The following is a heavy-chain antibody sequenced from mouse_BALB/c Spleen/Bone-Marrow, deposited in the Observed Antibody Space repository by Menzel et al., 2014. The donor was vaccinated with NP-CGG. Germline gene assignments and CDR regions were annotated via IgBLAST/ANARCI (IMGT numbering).Heavy chain of an antibody. CDR3: ASSPYGYFDY. V-gene: IGHV5-17*02. Sequence: DVQLQESGGGLVQPGGSRKLSCAASEFTFSSFGMHWVRQAPEKGLEWVAYISSGSSTIYYADTVKGRFTISRDNPKNTLFLQMTSLRSEDTAMYYCASSPYGYFDYWGQGTTLTVSS. CDR2: ISSGSSTI. J-gene: IGHJ2*01. D-gene: IGHD1-1*01. CDR1: EFTFSSFG.